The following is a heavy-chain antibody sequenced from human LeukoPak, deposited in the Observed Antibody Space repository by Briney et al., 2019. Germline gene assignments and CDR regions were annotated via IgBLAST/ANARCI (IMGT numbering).Heavy chain of an antibody. CDR1: GFTFSSYS. Sequence: GGSLRLSCAASGFTFSSYSMNWVRQAPGKGLEWVSSISSSSSYIYYADSVKGRFTISRDNSKNTLYLQMNSLRAADTAVYYCARDLSTMVRGVTIGRAIPNWFDPWGQGTLVTVSS. CDR3: ARDLSTMVRGVTIGRAIPNWFDP. V-gene: IGHV3-21*04. J-gene: IGHJ5*02. D-gene: IGHD3-10*01. CDR2: ISSSSSYI.